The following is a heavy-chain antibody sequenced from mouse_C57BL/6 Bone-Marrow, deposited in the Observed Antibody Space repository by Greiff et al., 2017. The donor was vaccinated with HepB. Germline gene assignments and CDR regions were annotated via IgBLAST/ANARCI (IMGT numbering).Heavy chain of an antibody. CDR3: AREEVNGFDY. CDR1: GFTFSSYA. D-gene: IGHD2-2*01. CDR2: ISDGGSYT. V-gene: IGHV5-4*01. Sequence: EVKLQESGGGLVKPGGSLKLSCAASGFTFSSYAMSWVRQTPEKRLEWVATISDGGSYTYYPDNVKGRFTISRDNAKNNLYLQMSHLKSEDTAMYYCAREEVNGFDYWGQGTTLTVSS. J-gene: IGHJ2*01.